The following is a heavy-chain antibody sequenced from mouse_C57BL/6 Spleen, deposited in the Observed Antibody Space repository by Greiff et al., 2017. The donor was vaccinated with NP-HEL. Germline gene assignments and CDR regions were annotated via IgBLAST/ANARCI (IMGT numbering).Heavy chain of an antibody. CDR2: INPSNGGT. J-gene: IGHJ3*01. V-gene: IGHV1-53*01. CDR3: ARPYYGSSSWFAY. Sequence: VQLQQSGTELVKPGASVKLSCKASGYTFTSYWMHWVKQRPGQGLEWIGNINPSNGGTNYNEKFKSKATLTVDKSSSTAYMQLSSLTSEDSAVYYWARPYYGSSSWFAYWGQGTLVTVSA. CDR1: GYTFTSYW. D-gene: IGHD1-1*01.